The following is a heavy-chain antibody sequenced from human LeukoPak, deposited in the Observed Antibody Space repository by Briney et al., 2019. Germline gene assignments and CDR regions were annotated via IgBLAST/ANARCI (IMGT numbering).Heavy chain of an antibody. CDR1: GGSLSSYY. D-gene: IGHD4-17*01. CDR2: IYYSGST. V-gene: IGHV4-59*01. J-gene: IGHJ5*02. Sequence: SETLSLTCTVSGGSLSSYYWNWIRQPPGKGLEWIGYIYYSGSTNYNPSLRSRVTISVDTSKNQFSLKLRSVTAADTAVYYCARADYGDYGGGYWFDPWGQGTLVTVSS. CDR3: ARADYGDYGGGYWFDP.